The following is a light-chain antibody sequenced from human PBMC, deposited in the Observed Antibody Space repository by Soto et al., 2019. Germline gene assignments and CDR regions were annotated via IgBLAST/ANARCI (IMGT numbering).Light chain of an antibody. V-gene: IGLV1-44*01. Sequence: QSVLTQPPSASGTPGQRVTISCSGSSSNIGSNAVNWYQQLPGTAPKLLIYDDDQRPSGVPDRFSGSKSGTSASLAISGLQSDDEGDYYCAAWDDSLNALYVFGTRTKVTVL. CDR3: AAWDDSLNALYV. J-gene: IGLJ1*01. CDR2: DDD. CDR1: SSNIGSNA.